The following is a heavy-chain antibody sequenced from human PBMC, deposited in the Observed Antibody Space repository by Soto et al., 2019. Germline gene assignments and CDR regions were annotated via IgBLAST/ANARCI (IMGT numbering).Heavy chain of an antibody. D-gene: IGHD5-12*01. CDR2: ISSSSSYI. CDR3: ARDYSRGYSGYDAFDY. CDR1: GLTFSSYS. J-gene: IGHJ4*02. Sequence: GGSLRLSCAASGLTFSSYSMNWVRQAPGKGLEWVSSISSSSSYIYYADSVKGRFTISRDNAKNSLYLQMNSLRSEDTAVDYCARDYSRGYSGYDAFDYWGQGTLVTVSS. V-gene: IGHV3-21*01.